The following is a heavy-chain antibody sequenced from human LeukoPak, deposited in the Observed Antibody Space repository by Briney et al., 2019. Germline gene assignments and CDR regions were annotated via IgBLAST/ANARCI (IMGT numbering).Heavy chain of an antibody. J-gene: IGHJ3*02. CDR2: ISSSSSYI. Sequence: GGSPRLSCAASGFTFSSHSMNWVRQAPGKGLEWVSSISSSSSYIYYADSVKGRFTISRDNAKNSLYLQMNSLRAEDTAVYYCASDYYDSSGYYRDAFDIWGQGTMVTVSS. CDR1: GFTFSSHS. CDR3: ASDYYDSSGYYRDAFDI. V-gene: IGHV3-21*01. D-gene: IGHD3-22*01.